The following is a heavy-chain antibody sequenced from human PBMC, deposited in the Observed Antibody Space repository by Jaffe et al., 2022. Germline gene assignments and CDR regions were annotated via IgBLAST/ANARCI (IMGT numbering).Heavy chain of an antibody. CDR2: IYHSGST. Sequence: QVQLQESGPGLVKPSETLSLTCAVSGYSISSGYYWGWIRQPPGKGLEWIGSIYHSGSTYYNPSLKSRVTISVDTSKNQFSLKLSSVTAADTAVYYCAREGASHKGYSYGHTPGDFDYWGQGTLVTVSS. V-gene: IGHV4-38-2*02. J-gene: IGHJ4*02. D-gene: IGHD5-18*01. CDR3: AREGASHKGYSYGHTPGDFDY. CDR1: GYSISSGYY.